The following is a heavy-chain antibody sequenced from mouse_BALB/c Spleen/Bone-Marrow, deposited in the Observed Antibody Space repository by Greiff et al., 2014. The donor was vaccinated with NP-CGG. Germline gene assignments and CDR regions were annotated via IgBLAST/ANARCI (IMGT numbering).Heavy chain of an antibody. D-gene: IGHD1-1*01. Sequence: QVQLQQSGAELAKPGASVKMSCKASGYTFTSYWMHWVKQRPGQGLEWIGYINPSTGYTEYNQKLKDKATLTADKSSSTAYMQLSSLTSEDSAVYYCARGTVVAYYYAMDYWGQGTSVTVSS. J-gene: IGHJ4*01. CDR2: INPSTGYT. CDR1: GYTFTSYW. CDR3: ARGTVVAYYYAMDY. V-gene: IGHV1-7*01.